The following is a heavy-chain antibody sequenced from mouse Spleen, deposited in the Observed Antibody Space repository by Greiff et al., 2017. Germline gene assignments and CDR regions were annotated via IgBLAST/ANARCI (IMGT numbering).Heavy chain of an antibody. Sequence: LVEPGASVKISCKASGYSFTDYNMNWVKQSNGKSLEWIGVINPNYGTTSYNQKFKGKATLTVDQSSSTAYMQLNSLTSEDSAVYYCARYRYDGYYEWYFDVWGAGTTVTVSS. D-gene: IGHD2-3*01. CDR2: INPNYGTT. CDR3: ARYRYDGYYEWYFDV. CDR1: GYSFTDYN. J-gene: IGHJ1*01. V-gene: IGHV1-39*01.